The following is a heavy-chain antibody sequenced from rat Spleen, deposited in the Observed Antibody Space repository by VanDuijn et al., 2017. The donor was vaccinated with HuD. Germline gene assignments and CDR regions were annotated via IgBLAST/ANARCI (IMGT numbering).Heavy chain of an antibody. CDR3: ARHGYNSYFDS. CDR1: GFTFTDYY. J-gene: IGHJ2*01. D-gene: IGHD1-9*01. CDR2: ISSDGRRT. Sequence: EVQLVESDGGLVQPGRSLKLSCAASGFTFTDYYMAWVRQAPTKGLEWVATISSDGRRTYYRDSVKGRFTISRDNAKRSLYLQMYSLRSEDTATYYCARHGYNSYFDSGGQGVMVTVSS. V-gene: IGHV5-29*01.